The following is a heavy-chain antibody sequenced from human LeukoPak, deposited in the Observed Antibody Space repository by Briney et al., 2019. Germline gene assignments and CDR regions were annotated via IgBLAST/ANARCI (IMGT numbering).Heavy chain of an antibody. CDR2: IYPGDSDT. Sequence: GECLKISCKGSGYSFISYWIGWVRQMPGKGLEWMGIIYPGDSDTRYSPSFQGQVTISADKSISTAYLQWSSLKASDTAMYYCARAARSGSGSYSSPIDYWGQGTLVTVSS. CDR3: ARAARSGSGSYSSPIDY. V-gene: IGHV5-51*01. J-gene: IGHJ4*02. CDR1: GYSFISYW. D-gene: IGHD3-10*01.